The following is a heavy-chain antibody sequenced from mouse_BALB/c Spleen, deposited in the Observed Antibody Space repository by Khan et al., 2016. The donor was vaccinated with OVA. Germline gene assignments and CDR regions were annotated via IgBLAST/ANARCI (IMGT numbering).Heavy chain of an antibody. CDR1: GFTFSNYA. V-gene: IGHV5-6-5*01. J-gene: IGHJ3*01. CDR2: ISSGDST. CDR3: ARDYWFAY. Sequence: EVELVESGGGLVKPGGSLKLSCAASGFTFSNYAMSWVRQSPEKRLEWVASISSGDSTYYPDSVKGRFTISRDNARNILYLQMSSLRSEDTTMYYCARDYWFAYWGQETLVTGSA.